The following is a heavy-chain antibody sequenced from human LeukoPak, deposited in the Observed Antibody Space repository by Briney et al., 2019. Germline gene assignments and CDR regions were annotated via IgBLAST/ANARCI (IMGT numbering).Heavy chain of an antibody. CDR1: GASISSYY. J-gene: IGHJ3*02. D-gene: IGHD2-2*01. V-gene: IGHV4-4*08. CDR2: IYTSGST. CDR3: ARKYARHDAFDI. Sequence: SETLSLTCTVSGASISSYYWSWIRQPPGKGLEWIGRIYTSGSTNYNPSLKSRVTISVDTSKNQFSLKLSSVTAADTAVYYCARKYARHDAFDIWGQGTMVTVSS.